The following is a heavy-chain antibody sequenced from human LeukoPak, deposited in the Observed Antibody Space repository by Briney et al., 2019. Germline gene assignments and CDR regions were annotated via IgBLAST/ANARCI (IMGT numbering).Heavy chain of an antibody. CDR1: GGSINGYY. D-gene: IGHD5-18*01. J-gene: IGHJ4*02. CDR2: IYYSGST. CDR3: ARGMDAAMAPFDY. Sequence: PSETLSLTCTVSGGSINGYYWNWIRQPSGKGLEWIGYIYYSGSTDYNPSLESRATISLDTSKNQFSLKLRSVTAADTAVYYCARGMDAAMAPFDYWGQGTLVSVSS. V-gene: IGHV4-59*01.